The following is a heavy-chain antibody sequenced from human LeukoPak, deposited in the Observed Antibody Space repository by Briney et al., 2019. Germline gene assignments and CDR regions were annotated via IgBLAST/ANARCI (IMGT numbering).Heavy chain of an antibody. CDR2: IIPIFGTA. D-gene: IGHD6-19*01. Sequence: GASVKVSCKASGGTFSSYAISWVRQAPGQGLEWMGGIIPIFGTANYTQKFQGRVTITTDESTSTAYMELSSLRSEDTAVYYCATTSTRGSRLAGPFDYWGQGTLVAVSS. V-gene: IGHV1-69*05. J-gene: IGHJ4*02. CDR3: ATTSTRGSRLAGPFDY. CDR1: GGTFSSYA.